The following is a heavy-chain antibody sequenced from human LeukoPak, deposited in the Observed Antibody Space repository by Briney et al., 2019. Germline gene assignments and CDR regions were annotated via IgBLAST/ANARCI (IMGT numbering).Heavy chain of an antibody. CDR3: ARSRYYYGSGSLYADY. J-gene: IGHJ4*02. Sequence: GESLKISCKGSGYSFTSYWIGRVRQMPGKGLEWMGIIYPGDSDTRYSPSFQGQVTISADKSISTAYLQWSSLKASDTAMYYCARSRYYYGSGSLYADYWGQGTLVTVSS. V-gene: IGHV5-51*01. CDR1: GYSFTSYW. D-gene: IGHD3-10*01. CDR2: IYPGDSDT.